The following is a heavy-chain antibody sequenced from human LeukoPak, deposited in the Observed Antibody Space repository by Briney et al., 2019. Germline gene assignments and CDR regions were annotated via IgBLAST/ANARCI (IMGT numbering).Heavy chain of an antibody. Sequence: SETLSLTCTVSGGSISSYYWSWIRQPPGKGLEWIGYIYYSGSTNYNPSLKSRVTISVDTSKNQFSLKLSSVTAADTAVYYCARNRRLLLGIIDYWSQGTLVTVSS. CDR3: ARNRRLLLGIIDY. CDR1: GGSISSYY. V-gene: IGHV4-59*08. D-gene: IGHD7-27*01. CDR2: IYYSGST. J-gene: IGHJ4*02.